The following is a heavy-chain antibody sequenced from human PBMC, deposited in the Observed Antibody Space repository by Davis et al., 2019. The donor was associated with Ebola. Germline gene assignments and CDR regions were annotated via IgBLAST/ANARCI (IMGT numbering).Heavy chain of an antibody. V-gene: IGHV4-59*08. J-gene: IGHJ2*01. CDR3: ARPGDNWYFDL. CDR2: IYYSGST. D-gene: IGHD7-27*01. CDR1: GGSISSYY. Sequence: PSETLSLTCTDSGGSISSYYWSWIRQPPGKGLEWIGYIYYSGSTNYNPSLKSRVTISLDTSKNQFSLKLSSVTAADTAVYYCARPGDNWYFDLWGRGTLVTVSS.